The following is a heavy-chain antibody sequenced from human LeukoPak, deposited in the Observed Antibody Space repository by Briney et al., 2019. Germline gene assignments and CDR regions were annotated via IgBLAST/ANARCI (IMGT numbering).Heavy chain of an antibody. CDR1: GFTFSSYG. CDR2: IWYDGSDK. CDR3: ARDHEIYDSGSDWYFDL. D-gene: IGHD3-10*01. V-gene: IGHV3-33*01. Sequence: GGSLRLSCAASGFTFSSYGMHWVRQAPGKGLEWVAVIWYDGSDKYYADSVKGRFTISRDNSKNTLYLQVNSLRAEDTAVYYCARDHEIYDSGSDWYFDLWGRGTLVTVSS. J-gene: IGHJ2*01.